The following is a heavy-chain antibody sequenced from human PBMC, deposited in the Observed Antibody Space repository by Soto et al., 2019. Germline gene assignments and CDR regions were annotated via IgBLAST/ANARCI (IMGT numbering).Heavy chain of an antibody. CDR3: ARAGSSWYHYYYYYYMDV. D-gene: IGHD6-13*01. CDR2: ISAYNGNT. J-gene: IGHJ6*03. V-gene: IGHV1-18*01. CDR1: GYTFTSYG. Sequence: QVQLVQSGAEVKKPGASVKVSCKASGYTFTSYGISWVRQAPGQGLEWMGWISAYNGNTNYAQKLQGRVTMTTDTSTSTAYRELRSLRSDDTAVYYCARAGSSWYHYYYYYYMDVWGKGTTVTVSS.